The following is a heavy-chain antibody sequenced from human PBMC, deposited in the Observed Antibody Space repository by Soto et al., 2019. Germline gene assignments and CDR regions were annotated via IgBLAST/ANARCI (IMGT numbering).Heavy chain of an antibody. Sequence: GGSLRLSCAASGFTFDDYTMHWVRQAPGKGLEWVSLISWDGGSTYYADSVKGRFTISRDNSKNSLYLQMNSLRTEDTALYYCAKATIGSSTSCEPPPFCYYYGMDVWGQGTTVIVSS. D-gene: IGHD2-2*01. J-gene: IGHJ6*02. CDR2: ISWDGGST. CDR1: GFTFDDYT. CDR3: AKATIGSSTSCEPPPFCYYYGMDV. V-gene: IGHV3-43*01.